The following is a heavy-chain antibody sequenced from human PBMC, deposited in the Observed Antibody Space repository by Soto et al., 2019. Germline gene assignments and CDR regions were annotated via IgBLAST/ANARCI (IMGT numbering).Heavy chain of an antibody. CDR2: IKEDGSDK. D-gene: IGHD5-18*01. CDR3: ARDNSLVY. J-gene: IGHJ4*02. Sequence: LRLSCAASGFTFSSHWMTWVRQAPGKGLEWVANIKEDGSDKYYVDSVKGRFIISRDNAKNSLYLQMDSLRAEDTAVYYCARDNSLVYWGQGTLVTVSS. V-gene: IGHV3-7*05. CDR1: GFTFSSHW.